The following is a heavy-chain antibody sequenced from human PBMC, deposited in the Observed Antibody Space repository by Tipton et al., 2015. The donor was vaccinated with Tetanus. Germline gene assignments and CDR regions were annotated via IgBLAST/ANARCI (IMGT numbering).Heavy chain of an antibody. Sequence: QSGPEVKKPGASVKVSCKASAYTFTSYDINWVRQATGQGLEWMGWMNPNSGNTGFAQKFQGRVTMTRNTSISTAYLELSSLRSDDTAVYYCARGAWDANNYMIYWGQGTLVTVSS. D-gene: IGHD1-1*01. CDR3: ARGAWDANNYMIY. J-gene: IGHJ4*02. V-gene: IGHV1-8*01. CDR1: AYTFTSYD. CDR2: MNPNSGNT.